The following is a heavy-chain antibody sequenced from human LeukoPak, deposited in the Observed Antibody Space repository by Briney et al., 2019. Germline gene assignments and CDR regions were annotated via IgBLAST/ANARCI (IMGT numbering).Heavy chain of an antibody. V-gene: IGHV3-74*01. CDR1: GFTLSDYW. Sequence: GGSLPQTRAASGFTLSDYWINWVRHVPGKGPVWVSHISPDGGNIAYADSVKGRFTISRDSVKNTLYLQMNSLRDGDTAVYYCVRDGGGNTPYVCGGQGTLVTVSS. D-gene: IGHD2-15*01. CDR3: VRDGGGNTPYVC. CDR2: ISPDGGNI. J-gene: IGHJ4*02.